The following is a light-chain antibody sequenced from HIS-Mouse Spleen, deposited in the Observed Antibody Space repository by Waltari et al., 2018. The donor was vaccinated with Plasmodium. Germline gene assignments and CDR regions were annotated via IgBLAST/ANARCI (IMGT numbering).Light chain of an antibody. V-gene: IGLV2-8*01. CDR3: SSYAGSNNLV. J-gene: IGLJ2*01. Sequence: QSALTQPPSASGSPGQSVTISCTGTSRAVGGYNYVSWYQQHPGKAPKRMIYEVSKRPSGVPDRFSGSKSGNTASLTVSGLQAEDEADYYCSSYAGSNNLVFGGGTKLTVL. CDR2: EVS. CDR1: SRAVGGYNY.